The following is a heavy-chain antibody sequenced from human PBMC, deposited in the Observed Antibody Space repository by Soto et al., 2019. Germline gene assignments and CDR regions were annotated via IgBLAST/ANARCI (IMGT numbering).Heavy chain of an antibody. J-gene: IGHJ6*02. CDR1: GESFSNHY. CDR3: ARGVVYRDVGLAYGMDV. D-gene: IGHD3-22*01. Sequence: SETLSLTCAVYGESFSNHYWTWIRQSPGKGLEWVGEINYSGSTRYNWSLGSRVTISVDTSKNQFSLMVTSVTAEDTAVYYCARGVVYRDVGLAYGMDVWGQGTTVTVSS. V-gene: IGHV4-34*01. CDR2: INYSGST.